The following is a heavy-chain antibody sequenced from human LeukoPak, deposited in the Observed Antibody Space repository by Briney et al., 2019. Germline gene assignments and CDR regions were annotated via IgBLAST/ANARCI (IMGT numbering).Heavy chain of an antibody. V-gene: IGHV3-11*01. CDR3: ARGRYNWNAIDY. Sequence: GGSLRLSCAASGFTFSDYYMSWIRQAPGKGLEWVSHISSSGNIIYYADSVKGRFTISRDNAKNSLYLQMNSLRAEDTAVYYCARGRYNWNAIDYWGQGTLVTVSS. CDR2: ISSSGNII. CDR1: GFTFSDYY. J-gene: IGHJ4*02. D-gene: IGHD1-20*01.